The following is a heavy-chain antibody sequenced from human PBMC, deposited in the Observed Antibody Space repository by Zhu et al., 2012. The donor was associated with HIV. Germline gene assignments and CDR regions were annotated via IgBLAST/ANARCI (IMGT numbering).Heavy chain of an antibody. D-gene: IGHD5-12*01. CDR2: ILRTTDGGAT. V-gene: IGHV3-15*01. CDR3: TTRLVTTNDY. Sequence: VQVVESGGGLVKPGGSLRLSCAASGFSFSDVWMNWVRQPPGKGLEWVGRILRTTDGGATQYTASVKGRFTISRDDSKSTVYLQMNSLTTEDTAVYYCTTRLVTTNDYWGQGTLVTVSS. CDR1: GFSFSDVW. J-gene: IGHJ4*02.